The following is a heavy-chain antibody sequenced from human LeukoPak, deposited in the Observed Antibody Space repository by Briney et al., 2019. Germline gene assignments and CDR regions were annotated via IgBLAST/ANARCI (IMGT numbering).Heavy chain of an antibody. CDR3: ASTSVDVGSVLLWFGESNYYYYYMDV. V-gene: IGHV1-69*06. Sequence: ASVKVSCKASGGTFSSYAISWVRQAPGQGLEWMGGIIPIFGTANYAQKFQGRVTITADKSTSTAYMELSSLRSEDTAVYYCASTSVDVGSVLLWFGESNYYYYYMDVWGKGTTVTVSS. J-gene: IGHJ6*03. CDR1: GGTFSSYA. CDR2: IIPIFGTA. D-gene: IGHD3-10*01.